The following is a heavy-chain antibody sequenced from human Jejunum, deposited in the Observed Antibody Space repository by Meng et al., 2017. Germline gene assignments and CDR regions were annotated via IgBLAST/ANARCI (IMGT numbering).Heavy chain of an antibody. CDR2: INTNTGDP. J-gene: IGHJ5*02. Sequence: ASVKVSCKTSGYTFTSSPVNWVRQAPGQGLEWMGWINTNTGDPTYAQGFTGRFVFGLETSVSTAYLQINSLKPEDTAVYYCARDSGSRGGSGPRQGPRFDPWGQGTLVTVSS. V-gene: IGHV7-4-1*02. CDR1: GYTFTSSP. CDR3: ARDSGSRGGSGPRQGPRFDP. D-gene: IGHD2-2*01.